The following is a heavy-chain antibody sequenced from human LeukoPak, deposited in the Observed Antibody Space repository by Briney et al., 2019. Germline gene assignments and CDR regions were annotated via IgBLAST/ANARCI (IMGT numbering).Heavy chain of an antibody. Sequence: GGSLRLSCAASGFTFSNYWMSWVRQAPGKGLEWVANIKHDGSEMSYVDSVKGRFTISRDNAKKSLYLQMNSLRAEDTAVYYCARPRALFGFPFDIWGRGTMVTVSS. CDR1: GFTFSNYW. CDR2: IKHDGSEM. V-gene: IGHV3-7*01. J-gene: IGHJ3*02. CDR3: ARPRALFGFPFDI. D-gene: IGHD3-3*01.